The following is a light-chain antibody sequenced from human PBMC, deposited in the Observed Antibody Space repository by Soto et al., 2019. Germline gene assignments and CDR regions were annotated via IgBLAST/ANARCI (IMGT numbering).Light chain of an antibody. CDR1: QSISSW. J-gene: IGKJ5*01. CDR3: QQYNGT. Sequence: DIQMTPSPSTLSASVVDRVTITCRASQSISSWLAWYQQKPGKAPKLLIYKASTLKSGVPSRFSGSGSGTEFTLTISSLQPDDFATYYCQQYNGTFGQGTRLEIK. CDR2: KAS. V-gene: IGKV1-5*03.